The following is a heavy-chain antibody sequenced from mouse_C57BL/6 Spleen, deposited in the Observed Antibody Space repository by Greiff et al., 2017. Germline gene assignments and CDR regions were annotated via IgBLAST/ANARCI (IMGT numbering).Heavy chain of an antibody. Sequence: QVQLQQPGAELVMPGASVKLSCKASGYTFTSYWMHWVKQRPGQGLEWIGEIDPSDSYTNYNQKFKGKSTLTADKSSSTAYMQLSSLTSEDSAVYYCARLGRGYFDYWGQGTTLTVSS. D-gene: IGHD4-1*01. CDR3: ARLGRGYFDY. V-gene: IGHV1-69*01. J-gene: IGHJ2*01. CDR2: IDPSDSYT. CDR1: GYTFTSYW.